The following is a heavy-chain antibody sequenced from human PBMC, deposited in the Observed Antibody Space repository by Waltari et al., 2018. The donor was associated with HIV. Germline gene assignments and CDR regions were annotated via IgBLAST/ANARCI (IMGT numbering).Heavy chain of an antibody. Sequence: QAQLAQSGAEVKKPGASVKVSCKDSGYTFTSAGISWVRQAPGQGLEWLGWISAYNGNTNYAQKLQGRVTMTTDTSTSTAYMELRSLRSDDTAVYYCARVGCSSASCYSGWFDPWGQGTLVTVSS. D-gene: IGHD2-2*01. CDR1: GYTFTSAG. J-gene: IGHJ5*02. CDR3: ARVGCSSASCYSGWFDP. V-gene: IGHV1-18*01. CDR2: ISAYNGNT.